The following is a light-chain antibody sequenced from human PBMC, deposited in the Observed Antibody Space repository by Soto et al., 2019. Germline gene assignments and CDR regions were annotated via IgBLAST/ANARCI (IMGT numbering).Light chain of an antibody. CDR3: QQYSNWPPLYT. Sequence: IVMTQSPATLSVSPGERATLSCRASQSVSSYLAWYQQKPGLPPRLLIYDASTRASGIPDRFSGSGSGTDFTLTISILQSEDFAVYYCQQYSNWPPLYTFGRGTKLESK. V-gene: IGKV3-15*01. CDR1: QSVSSY. J-gene: IGKJ2*01. CDR2: DAS.